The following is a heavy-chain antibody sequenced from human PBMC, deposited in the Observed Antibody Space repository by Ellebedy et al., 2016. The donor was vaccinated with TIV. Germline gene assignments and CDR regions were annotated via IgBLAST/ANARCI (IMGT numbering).Heavy chain of an antibody. J-gene: IGHJ6*02. Sequence: AASVKVSCKVSGYTLTELSMHWVRQAPGKGLEWMGGFDPEDGETIYAQKFQGRVTMTEDTSTDTAYMELSSLRSEDTAVYYCARGFCSSTSCYLGGYGMDVWGQGTTVTVSS. CDR3: ARGFCSSTSCYLGGYGMDV. D-gene: IGHD2-2*01. CDR2: FDPEDGET. V-gene: IGHV1-24*01. CDR1: GYTLTELS.